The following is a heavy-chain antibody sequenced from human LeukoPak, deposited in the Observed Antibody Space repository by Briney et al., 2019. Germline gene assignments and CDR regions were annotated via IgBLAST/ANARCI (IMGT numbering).Heavy chain of an antibody. Sequence: ASVKVSFKASGYTFTSYYMHWVRQAPGQGLEWMGTINPSSGSTSYAQKFQGRVTMTRDTSTSTVYMELSSLRSEDTAVYYCARAGYYGSGSYYPPDYWGQGTLVTVSS. CDR2: INPSSGST. V-gene: IGHV1-46*01. CDR1: GYTFTSYY. D-gene: IGHD3-10*01. CDR3: ARAGYYGSGSYYPPDY. J-gene: IGHJ4*02.